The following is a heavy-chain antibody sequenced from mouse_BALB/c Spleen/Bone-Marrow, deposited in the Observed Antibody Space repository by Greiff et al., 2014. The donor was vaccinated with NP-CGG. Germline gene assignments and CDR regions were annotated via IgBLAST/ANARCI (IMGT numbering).Heavy chain of an antibody. J-gene: IGHJ4*01. CDR1: GYTFTSYW. Sequence: VQPQQSGAELARPGASVKLSCKASGYTFTSYWMQWVKQRPGQGLQWIGAIYPGDGDTRYTQKFRGKATLTADKSSNTAYMQLSSLTSEDSAVYFCASPYGNYDAMDYWGQGTSVTVSS. D-gene: IGHD2-1*01. CDR2: IYPGDGDT. CDR3: ASPYGNYDAMDY. V-gene: IGHV1-87*01.